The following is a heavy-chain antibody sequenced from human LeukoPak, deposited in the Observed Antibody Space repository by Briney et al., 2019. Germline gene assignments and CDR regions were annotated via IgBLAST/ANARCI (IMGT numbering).Heavy chain of an antibody. Sequence: ASLKVSCKASGYTFTGYYMHWVRQAPGQGLEWMGWLNPNSGGTKYAQKFQGRVTMTRDTSISTAYMELSRLRSDDTAVYYCARATDGDYFYWGQGTLVTVSS. CDR2: LNPNSGGT. J-gene: IGHJ4*02. CDR1: GYTFTGYY. D-gene: IGHD4-17*01. CDR3: ARATDGDYFY. V-gene: IGHV1-2*02.